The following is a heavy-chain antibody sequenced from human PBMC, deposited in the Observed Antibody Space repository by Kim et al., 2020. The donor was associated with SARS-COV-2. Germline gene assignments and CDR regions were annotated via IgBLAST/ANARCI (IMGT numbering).Heavy chain of an antibody. CDR3: ARGGGDY. J-gene: IGHJ4*02. CDR2: SSSTV. V-gene: IGHV3-48*01. D-gene: IGHD2-15*01. Sequence: SSSTVDYAASVKVRGTISRETAKNSLYLQMNSLRAEDTAVYDCARGGGDYWGQGTLVTVSS.